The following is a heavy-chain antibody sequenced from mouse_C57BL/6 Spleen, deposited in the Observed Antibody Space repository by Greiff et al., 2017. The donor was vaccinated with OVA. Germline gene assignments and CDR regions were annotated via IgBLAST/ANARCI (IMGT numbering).Heavy chain of an antibody. Sequence: VQLQQSGPELVKPGASVKISCKASGYTFTDYYMNWVKQSHGKSLEWIGDINPNNGGTSYNQKFKGKATLTVDKSSSTAYMELRSLTSEDSAVYDCARGTRGYYDYDWFAYWGQGTLVTVSA. CDR1: GYTFTDYY. D-gene: IGHD2-4*01. J-gene: IGHJ3*01. V-gene: IGHV1-26*01. CDR3: ARGTRGYYDYDWFAY. CDR2: INPNNGGT.